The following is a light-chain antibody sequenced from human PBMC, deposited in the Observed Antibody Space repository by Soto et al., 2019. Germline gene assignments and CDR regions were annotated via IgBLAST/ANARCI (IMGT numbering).Light chain of an antibody. Sequence: DIQMTQSPSTLSASVGDRVTITCRASQSISSWLAWYQQKPGKAPKLLIYDASSLESGVPSRFSGSGSGTGFTLTISSLQPDDFATYYCQQYNSFPLTFGGGTTVDIK. CDR3: QQYNSFPLT. CDR1: QSISSW. CDR2: DAS. V-gene: IGKV1-5*01. J-gene: IGKJ4*01.